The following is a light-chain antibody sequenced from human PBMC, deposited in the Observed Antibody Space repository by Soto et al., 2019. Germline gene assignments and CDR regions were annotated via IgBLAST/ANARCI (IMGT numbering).Light chain of an antibody. Sequence: IQMTQSPSTLSASIGDRVTITCRASQSISNWLAWYQQKPGKAPNLLIYDASNLESGVPSTFSGSGSGTEFTLTISSLQPDDFATHYCQQYNSYPYTFGQGTKLEIK. CDR3: QQYNSYPYT. V-gene: IGKV1-5*01. J-gene: IGKJ2*01. CDR2: DAS. CDR1: QSISNW.